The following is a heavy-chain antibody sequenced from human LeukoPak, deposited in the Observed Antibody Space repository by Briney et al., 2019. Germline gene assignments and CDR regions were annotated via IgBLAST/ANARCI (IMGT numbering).Heavy chain of an antibody. CDR2: IYYSGST. V-gene: IGHV4-59*12. CDR3: ARRTEDIVVVYYYYYMDV. Sequence: PSETLSLTCTVSGGSISSYYWSWIRQPPGKGLEWIGYIYYSGSTNYNPSLKSRVTISVDTSKNQFSLKLSSVTAADTAVYYCARRTEDIVVVYYYYYMDVWGKGTTVTVSS. CDR1: GGSISSYY. D-gene: IGHD2-2*01. J-gene: IGHJ6*03.